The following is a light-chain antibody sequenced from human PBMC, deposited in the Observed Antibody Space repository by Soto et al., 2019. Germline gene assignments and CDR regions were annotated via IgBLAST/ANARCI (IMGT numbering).Light chain of an antibody. CDR1: QSVSSS. CDR3: QQRSNWQVT. V-gene: IGKV3-11*01. Sequence: LTQSPVALSLSPEERATLSCRASQSVSSSLAWYQQKPGQAPRLLIYDASNRATGIPARFSGSGSGTDFTLTISSLEAEDVAVYYCQQRSNWQVTFGQGTRLEIK. J-gene: IGKJ5*01. CDR2: DAS.